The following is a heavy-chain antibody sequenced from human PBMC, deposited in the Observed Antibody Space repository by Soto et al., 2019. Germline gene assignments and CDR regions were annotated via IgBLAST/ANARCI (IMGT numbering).Heavy chain of an antibody. CDR2: IYYSGST. CDR1: GGSISSSSYY. J-gene: IGHJ4*02. CDR3: ARSAAGGFDY. D-gene: IGHD6-13*01. V-gene: IGHV4-39*01. Sequence: QLQLQESGPGLVKPSETLSLTCTVSGGSISSSSYYWGWIRQPPGKGLEWIGSIYYSGSTYYNPSLKSRVTISVDTFKNQFSLKLSSVTAEDTAVYYCARSAAGGFDYWGQGTLVTVSS.